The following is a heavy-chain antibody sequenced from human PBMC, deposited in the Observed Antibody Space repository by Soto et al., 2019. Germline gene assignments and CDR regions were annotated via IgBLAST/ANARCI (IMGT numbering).Heavy chain of an antibody. V-gene: IGHV3-73*01. J-gene: IGHJ6*02. CDR1: GFTFSTYA. CDR2: IGSKANNYAT. Sequence: PGGSLRLSCAASGFTFSTYAMSWVRQASGKGLEWVGRIGSKANNYATAYAASVKGRFTISRDDSKNTAYLQMNSLKTEDTAIYYRTRPFDCSGGSCYSGWYYYYGMDVWGQGTTVTVSS. CDR3: TRPFDCSGGSCYSGWYYYYGMDV. D-gene: IGHD2-15*01.